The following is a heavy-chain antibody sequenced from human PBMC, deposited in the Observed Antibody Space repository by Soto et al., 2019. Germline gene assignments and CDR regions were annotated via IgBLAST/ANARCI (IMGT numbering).Heavy chain of an antibody. J-gene: IGHJ4*02. V-gene: IGHV4-59*01. D-gene: IGHD3-10*01. CDR1: GGSISSYY. CDR2: IYYSGST. Sequence: SETLSLTCTVSGGSISSYYWSWIRQPPGKGLEWIGYIYYSGSTNYNPSLKSRVTISVDTSKNQFSLKLSSVTAADTAVYYCARVGGFHYGSGSYFDYWGQGTLVTVSS. CDR3: ARVGGFHYGSGSYFDY.